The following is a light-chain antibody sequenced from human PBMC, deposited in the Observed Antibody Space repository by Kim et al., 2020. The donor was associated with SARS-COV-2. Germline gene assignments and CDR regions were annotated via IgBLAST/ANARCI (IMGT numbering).Light chain of an antibody. CDR3: CSDADSSTSYV. CDR2: DVS. Sequence: SVSISCTGTSSDGDANSNDSWYQQHPCKAPKLMIYDVSERPSGVPDRFSGSKSGNTASLTISGLQAEDEADYYCCSDADSSTSYVFGAATKVTV. J-gene: IGLJ1*01. V-gene: IGLV2-11*01. CDR1: SSDGDANSN.